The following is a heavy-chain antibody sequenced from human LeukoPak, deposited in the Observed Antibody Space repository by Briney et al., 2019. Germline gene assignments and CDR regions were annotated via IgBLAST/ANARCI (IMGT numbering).Heavy chain of an antibody. CDR2: INQGGSGT. J-gene: IGHJ4*02. D-gene: IGHD6-6*01. V-gene: IGHV3-7*01. CDR1: GFTFSSYV. CDR3: ARLIGDRTIYDY. Sequence: PGGSLRLPCAASGFTFSSYVMSWVRQAPGKGLEWVASINQGGSGTYYVESVKGRLTISRDNAMNSFFLQMNSLRAEDTAVYYCARLIGDRTIYDYWGQGTLVTVS.